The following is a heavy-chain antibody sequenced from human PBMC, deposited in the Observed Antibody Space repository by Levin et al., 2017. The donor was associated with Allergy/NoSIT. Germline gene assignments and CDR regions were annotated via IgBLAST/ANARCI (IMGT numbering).Heavy chain of an antibody. CDR1: GYTFTSYA. CDR2: INAGNGNT. D-gene: IGHD6-19*01. V-gene: IGHV1-3*01. Sequence: GESLKISCKASGYTFTSYAMHWVRQAPGQRLEWMGWINAGNGNTKYSQKFQGRVTITRDTSASTAYMELSSLRSEDTAVYYCARDKDSSGWYSIVVRGREHDAFDIWGQGTMVTVSS. CDR3: ARDKDSSGWYSIVVRGREHDAFDI. J-gene: IGHJ3*02.